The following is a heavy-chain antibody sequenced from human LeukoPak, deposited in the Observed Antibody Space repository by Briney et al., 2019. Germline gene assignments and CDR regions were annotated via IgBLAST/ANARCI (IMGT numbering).Heavy chain of an antibody. CDR2: IFYSGST. J-gene: IGHJ4*02. CDR3: ARDYYDSSGFSYFDS. Sequence: SETLSLTCTVSSGSINNYYWNWIRQPPGKGLEWIGYIFYSGSTYYNPSLNSRVTISVDTSKNQFSLKLSSVTAADTAVYYCARDYYDSSGFSYFDSWGRGTLVTVSS. CDR1: SGSINNYY. V-gene: IGHV4-59*01. D-gene: IGHD3-22*01.